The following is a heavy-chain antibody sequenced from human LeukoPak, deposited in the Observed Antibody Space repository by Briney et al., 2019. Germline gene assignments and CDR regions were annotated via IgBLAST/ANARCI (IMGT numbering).Heavy chain of an antibody. V-gene: IGHV3-21*01. J-gene: IGHJ4*02. Sequence: GGSLRLSCAASGFTFSSYEMNWVRQAPGKGLEWVSSISSSSSYIYYADSVKGRFTISRDNAKNSLYLQMNSLRAEDTAVYYCARVAAAAGYFDYWGQGTLVTVSS. CDR1: GFTFSSYE. CDR2: ISSSSSYI. CDR3: ARVAAAAGYFDY. D-gene: IGHD6-13*01.